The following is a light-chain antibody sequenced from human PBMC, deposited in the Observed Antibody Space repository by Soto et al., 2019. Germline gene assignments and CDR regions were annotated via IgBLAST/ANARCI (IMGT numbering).Light chain of an antibody. CDR3: QQYGSSPLS. Sequence: EIVLTQSPGTLSLSPGERATLSCMASQSVSSSYLAWYQQKPGQAPRLLIYGASSRATGIPDRFSGSVSGTDFTLTISRLEPEDFAVYYCQQYGSSPLSFGQGTKVEIK. J-gene: IGKJ1*01. CDR1: QSVSSSY. CDR2: GAS. V-gene: IGKV3-20*01.